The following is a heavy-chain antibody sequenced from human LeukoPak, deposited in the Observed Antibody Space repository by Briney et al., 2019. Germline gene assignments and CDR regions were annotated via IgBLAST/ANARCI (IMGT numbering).Heavy chain of an antibody. J-gene: IGHJ4*02. CDR1: GFTVSSNY. Sequence: PGGSLRLSCAASGFTVSSNYMSWVRQAPGKGLEWVSVIYSGGSTYYADSVKGRFTISRDNSKNTLYLQMNGLRAEDTAVYYCARRAGSYGYPFDYWGQGTLVTVSS. V-gene: IGHV3-66*04. D-gene: IGHD5-18*01. CDR3: ARRAGSYGYPFDY. CDR2: IYSGGST.